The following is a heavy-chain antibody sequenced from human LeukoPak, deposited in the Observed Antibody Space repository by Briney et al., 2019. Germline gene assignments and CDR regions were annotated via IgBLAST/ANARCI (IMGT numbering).Heavy chain of an antibody. J-gene: IGHJ2*01. CDR2: MSYDGSHK. CDR1: GFTFSTYG. Sequence: GRSLRLSCAASGFTFSTYGVHWVRQAPGKGLEWVAVMSYDGSHKYYADSVKGRFTISRDNAKNSLYLQMNSLRAEDTAVYYCARNPSLSSIDWYFDLWGRGTLVTVSS. V-gene: IGHV3-30*03. CDR3: ARNPSLSSIDWYFDL.